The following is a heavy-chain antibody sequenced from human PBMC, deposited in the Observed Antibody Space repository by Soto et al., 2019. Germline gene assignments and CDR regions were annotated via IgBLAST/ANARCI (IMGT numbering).Heavy chain of an antibody. CDR1: WGSISSGGYY. J-gene: IGHJ4*02. D-gene: IGHD6-19*01. Sequence: PSETQARTCTFSWGSISSGGYYLSGIRHHPGKFLDCIGEIYYSGSTYYNPSHKSRFSISVDTSKTQFSLGLTSVTAGETALYSWARIDGGSSGWFSYWGQGTLVTVSS. V-gene: IGHV4-31*03. CDR2: IYYSGST. CDR3: ARIDGGSSGWFSY.